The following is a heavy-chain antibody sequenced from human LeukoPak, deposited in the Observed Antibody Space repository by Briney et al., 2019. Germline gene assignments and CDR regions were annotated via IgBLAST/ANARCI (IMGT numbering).Heavy chain of an antibody. Sequence: SETLSLTCTVSGGSISSYYWSWIRQPPGKGLEWIAYVYYTGRALYNPSLESRVTISVDTSKTQFSLTVTSVTAADTAVYYCARHMSVSYDAFDLWGRGTTVTVSS. D-gene: IGHD3-10*01. CDR1: GGSISSYY. V-gene: IGHV4-59*08. CDR2: VYYTGRA. CDR3: ARHMSVSYDAFDL. J-gene: IGHJ3*01.